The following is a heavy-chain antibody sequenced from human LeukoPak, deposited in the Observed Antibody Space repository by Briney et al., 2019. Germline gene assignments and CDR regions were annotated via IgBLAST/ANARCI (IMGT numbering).Heavy chain of an antibody. D-gene: IGHD2-2*01. CDR1: GFTFSSHG. J-gene: IGHJ6*02. CDR2: ISYDRSNK. Sequence: GRSLRLSCAASGFTFSSHGMHWVRQAPGKGLEWVAVISYDRSNKYYADSVKGRFTISRDNSKNTLYLQMNSLRAEDTAVYYCAKDLGCSSTSCPIRYYYYGMDVWGQGTTVTVSS. V-gene: IGHV3-30*18. CDR3: AKDLGCSSTSCPIRYYYYGMDV.